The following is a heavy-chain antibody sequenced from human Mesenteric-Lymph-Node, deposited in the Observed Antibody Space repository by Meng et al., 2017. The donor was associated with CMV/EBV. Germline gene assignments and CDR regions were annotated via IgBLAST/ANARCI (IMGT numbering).Heavy chain of an antibody. CDR3: ARERGSHTASWKEY. J-gene: IGHJ4*02. V-gene: IGHV4-38-2*02. Sequence: GSLRLSCIVSGYSISSGYYWGWIRQSPGKGLEWIGSMYHTGSTYYNPSLKSRVTISVDTSKNQFSLKLSSVTAADTAVYYCARERGSHTASWKEYWGQGTLVTVSS. D-gene: IGHD2-2*01. CDR2: MYHTGST. CDR1: GYSISSGYY.